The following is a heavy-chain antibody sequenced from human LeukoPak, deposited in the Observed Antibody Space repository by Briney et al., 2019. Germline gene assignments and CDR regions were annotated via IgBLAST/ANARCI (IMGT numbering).Heavy chain of an antibody. CDR1: ASHISSGSYY. CDR3: ARVEMASYVDY. Sequence: SETLSLTCTVTASHISSGSYYWSWIRQPAGKELAWIGRIYTSGSTNYNPSLKSRVTISVDTSKNQFSLKLSSVTAADTAVYYCARVEMASYVDYWAREPWSPSPQ. D-gene: IGHD5-24*01. V-gene: IGHV4-61*02. J-gene: IGHJ4*02. CDR2: IYTSGST.